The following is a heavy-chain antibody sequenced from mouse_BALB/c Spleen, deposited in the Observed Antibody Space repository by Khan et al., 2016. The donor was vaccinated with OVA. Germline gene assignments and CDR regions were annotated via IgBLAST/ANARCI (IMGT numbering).Heavy chain of an antibody. V-gene: IGHV5-6*01. CDR3: ARRSYYYNSEAFAY. Sequence: EVELVESGGDLVKTGGSLKLSCAASGFTFSTYGMSWVRQTPDKRLEWVATINTGGHYTYYIDTVQGRFTISRDNAENILSLQMTSLRTEDTAMYFCARRSYYYNSEAFAYWGQGTLVTVSA. D-gene: IGHD1-1*02. CDR1: GFTFSTYG. CDR2: INTGGHYT. J-gene: IGHJ3*01.